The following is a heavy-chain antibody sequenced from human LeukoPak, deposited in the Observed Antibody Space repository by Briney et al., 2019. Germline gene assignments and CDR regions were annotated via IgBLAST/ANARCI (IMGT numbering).Heavy chain of an antibody. Sequence: ASVKVSCKASGYTFTSYGISWVRQAPGQGLEWMGWISAYNGNTNYAQKLQGRVTMTTDTSTSTAYMELRRLRSDDTAVYYCARGGYSSSFGYYYYYMDVWGKGTTVTVSS. CDR3: ARGGYSSSFGYYYYYMDV. CDR2: ISAYNGNT. V-gene: IGHV1-18*01. CDR1: GYTFTSYG. D-gene: IGHD6-6*01. J-gene: IGHJ6*03.